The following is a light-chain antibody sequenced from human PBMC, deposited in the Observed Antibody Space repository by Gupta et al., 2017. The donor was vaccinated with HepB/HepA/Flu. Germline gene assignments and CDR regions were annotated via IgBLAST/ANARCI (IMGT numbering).Light chain of an antibody. CDR1: QGISSY. J-gene: IGKJ1*01. CDR2: AAS. Sequence: AIRTTQPRSSFSASPGDRVTITCRASQGISSYLAWYQQKPGKAPKLLIYAASTLQSGVPSRFSGSGSGTDFTLTISCLQSEDFATYYCQQYYSYPRTFGQGTKVEIK. CDR3: QQYYSYPRT. V-gene: IGKV1-8*01.